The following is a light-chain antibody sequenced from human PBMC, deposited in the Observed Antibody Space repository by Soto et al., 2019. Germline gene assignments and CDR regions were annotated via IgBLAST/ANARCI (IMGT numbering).Light chain of an antibody. CDR2: DVS. CDR1: QSVSTY. CDR3: HHRSGWPPWT. J-gene: IGKJ1*01. Sequence: EIVLTQSPATLSLSPGERATLSCRASQSVSTYLAWYQQKPGQAPRLLIYDVSDRATGIPARFSGSGSGTNCPLTSSGLEPEDFAVYYCHHRSGWPPWTFGQGTKLQI. V-gene: IGKV3-11*01.